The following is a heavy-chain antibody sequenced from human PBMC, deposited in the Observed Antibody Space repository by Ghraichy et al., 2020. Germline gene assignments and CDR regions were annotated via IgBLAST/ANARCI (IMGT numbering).Heavy chain of an antibody. D-gene: IGHD3-9*01. CDR2: INHSGST. J-gene: IGHJ4*02. CDR1: GGSFSGYY. CDR3: AVDILTGYSVTRNY. Sequence: SETLSLTCAVYGGSFSGYYWSWIRQPPGKGLEWIGEINHSGSTNYNPSLKSRVTISVDTSKNQFSLKLSSVTAADTAVYYCAVDILTGYSVTRNYWGQGTLVTVSS. V-gene: IGHV4-34*01.